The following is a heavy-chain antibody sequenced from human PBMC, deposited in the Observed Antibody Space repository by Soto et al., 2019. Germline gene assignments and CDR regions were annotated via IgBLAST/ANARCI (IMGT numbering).Heavy chain of an antibody. CDR3: ARHISYQPLFSGFDY. CDR1: GGTFSSYT. J-gene: IGHJ4*02. Sequence: QVKLVQSGAEVRKPGSSVKVSCKASGGTFSSYTISWVRQAPGQGLQWMGGIIPIFGTTNYAQKFQGRVTFTSDESTSTAYMDLSSLRSEDTAVYYCARHISYQPLFSGFDYWGQGTPVTVSS. CDR2: IIPIFGTT. D-gene: IGHD3-10*02. V-gene: IGHV1-69*01.